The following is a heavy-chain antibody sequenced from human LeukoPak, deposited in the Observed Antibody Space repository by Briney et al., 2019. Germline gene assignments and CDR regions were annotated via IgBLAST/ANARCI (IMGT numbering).Heavy chain of an antibody. Sequence: PGRSLRLSCAASGFTFSSYGMHWVRQAPGKGLEWVAVISYDGSNKYYADSVKGRFTISRDNSKNTLYLQMNSLRAEDTAVYYCAKVQGIVVVPAAMSYYYYGMDVWGQGTLVTVSS. J-gene: IGHJ6*02. CDR1: GFTFSSYG. D-gene: IGHD2-2*01. V-gene: IGHV3-30*18. CDR3: AKVQGIVVVPAAMSYYYYGMDV. CDR2: ISYDGSNK.